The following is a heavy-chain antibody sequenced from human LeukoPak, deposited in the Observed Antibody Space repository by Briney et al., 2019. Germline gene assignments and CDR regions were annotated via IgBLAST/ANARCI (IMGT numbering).Heavy chain of an antibody. CDR1: GFTFSSYA. V-gene: IGHV3-23*01. D-gene: IGHD6-19*01. CDR2: ISGSGGST. J-gene: IGHJ4*02. Sequence: SGGSLRLSCAASGFTFSSYAMNWVRQAPGKGLEWVSAISGSGGSTYYADSVKGRFTISRDNSKNTLYLQMNSLRAEDTAVYYCAKDQRVAVAGTYVDYWGQGALVTVSS. CDR3: AKDQRVAVAGTYVDY.